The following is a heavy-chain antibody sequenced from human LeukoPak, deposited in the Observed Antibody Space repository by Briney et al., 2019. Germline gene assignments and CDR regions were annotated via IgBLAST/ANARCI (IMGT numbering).Heavy chain of an antibody. CDR3: AREGNYCSSTSCHIGYFDY. Sequence: GRSLRLSCAASGFTFSSYAMHWVRQAPGKGLEWVAVISYDGSNKYYADSVKGRFTISRDNSKNTLYLQMNSLRAEDTAVYYCAREGNYCSSTSCHIGYFDYWGQGTLVTVSS. J-gene: IGHJ4*02. V-gene: IGHV3-30-3*01. CDR1: GFTFSSYA. D-gene: IGHD2-2*02. CDR2: ISYDGSNK.